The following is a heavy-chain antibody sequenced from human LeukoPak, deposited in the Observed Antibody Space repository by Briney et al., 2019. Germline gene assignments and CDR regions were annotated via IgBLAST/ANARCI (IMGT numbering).Heavy chain of an antibody. CDR1: GGSISSSSYS. J-gene: IGHJ3*02. CDR2: IYYSGST. CDR3: ARHGYYDSSGYTDAFDI. V-gene: IGHV4-39*01. Sequence: PSETLSLTCTVPGGSISSSSYSWGWIRQPPGKGLEWIGSIYYSGSTYYNPSLKSRVTISVDTSKNQFSLKLSSVTAADTAVYYCARHGYYDSSGYTDAFDIWGQGTMVTVSS. D-gene: IGHD3-22*01.